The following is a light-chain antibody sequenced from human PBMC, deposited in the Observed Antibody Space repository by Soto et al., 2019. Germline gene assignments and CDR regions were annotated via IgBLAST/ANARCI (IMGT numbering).Light chain of an antibody. CDR2: ATS. J-gene: IGKJ3*01. Sequence: DIQMTQSPSSLSASVGDRVTITCRASQSILNYLNWYQQKPGQAPKLLIYATSSLQSGVPSRFCGSESGTDFTLTISSLQAGDFATYYCQRSYGTPFTFGPGTKVDIK. V-gene: IGKV1-39*01. CDR3: QRSYGTPFT. CDR1: QSILNY.